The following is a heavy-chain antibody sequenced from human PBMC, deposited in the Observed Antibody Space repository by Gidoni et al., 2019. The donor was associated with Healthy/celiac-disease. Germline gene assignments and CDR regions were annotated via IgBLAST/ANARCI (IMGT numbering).Heavy chain of an antibody. V-gene: IGHV4-31*03. J-gene: IGHJ5*02. CDR1: GGSISSGGYY. CDR2: IYYSGST. CDR3: ARDRRLGYCSSTSCYRDNWFDP. Sequence: QVQLQESGPGLVKPSQTLSLTCTVSGGSISSGGYYWSWIRQHPGKGLEWIGYIYYSGSTYYNPSLKSRVTISVDTSKNQFSLKLSSVTAADTAVYYCARDRRLGYCSSTSCYRDNWFDPWGQGTLVTVSS. D-gene: IGHD2-2*02.